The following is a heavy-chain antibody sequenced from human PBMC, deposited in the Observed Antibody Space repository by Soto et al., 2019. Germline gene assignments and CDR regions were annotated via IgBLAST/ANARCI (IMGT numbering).Heavy chain of an antibody. CDR1: GGSFSGYY. CDR3: AIGGNSSPTSWFAP. CDR2: INHSGST. V-gene: IGHV4-34*01. D-gene: IGHD6-13*01. Sequence: PTENLSLTCAVYGGSFSGYYWSWIRQPPGKGLEWIGEINHSGSTNYNPSLKSRVTISVDTSKNQFSLKLSSVTAADTAVYYCAIGGNSSPTSWFAPWGQRTLVLVSA. J-gene: IGHJ5*02.